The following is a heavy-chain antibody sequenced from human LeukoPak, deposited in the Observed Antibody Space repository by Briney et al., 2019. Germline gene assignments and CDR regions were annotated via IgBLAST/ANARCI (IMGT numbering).Heavy chain of an antibody. J-gene: IGHJ4*02. D-gene: IGHD5-18*01. CDR1: GYTFTGYY. CDR3: ARWDTAMVRFDY. V-gene: IGHV1-2*06. CDR2: INPNSGGT. Sequence: ASVKVSCKASGYTFTGYYMHWVRQAPGQGLEWMGRINPNSGGTNYAQKFQGKVTMTRNTSISTAYMELSRLRSDDTAVYYCARWDTAMVRFDYWGQGTLVTVSS.